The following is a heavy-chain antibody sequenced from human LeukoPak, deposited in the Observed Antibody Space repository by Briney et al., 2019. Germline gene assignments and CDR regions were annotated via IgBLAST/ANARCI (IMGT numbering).Heavy chain of an antibody. Sequence: GGSLRLSCSASGFTFSIYAMHWVRQAPGKGLEYVSAISSNGGSAYYADSVKGRFTISRDNSKNTLYLQMSSLRAEDTAVYYCVRYYGGYGSFDYWGQGTLVTVSS. CDR1: GFTFSIYA. D-gene: IGHD5-12*01. CDR3: VRYYGGYGSFDY. CDR2: ISSNGGSA. J-gene: IGHJ4*02. V-gene: IGHV3-64D*06.